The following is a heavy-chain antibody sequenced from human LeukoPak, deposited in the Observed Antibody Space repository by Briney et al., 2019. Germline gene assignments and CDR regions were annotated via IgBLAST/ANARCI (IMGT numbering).Heavy chain of an antibody. J-gene: IGHJ4*02. Sequence: PSETLSLTCTVSGGSISTYYWGWIRQPPGKGLEWIGSIYYSGSTYYNPSLKSRVTMSVDTSKNQFSLKLSSVTAADTAVYYCARIEKWVYYFDYWGQGTLVTASS. CDR1: GGSISTYY. CDR3: ARIEKWVYYFDY. CDR2: IYYSGST. V-gene: IGHV4-39*01. D-gene: IGHD2-8*01.